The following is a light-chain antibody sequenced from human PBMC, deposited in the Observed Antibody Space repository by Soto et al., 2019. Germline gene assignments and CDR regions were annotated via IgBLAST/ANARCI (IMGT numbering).Light chain of an antibody. Sequence: QLVLTQPPSVSGAPGQRVTISCSGTSSNIGAGYDVHWYHQLPGTAPKLLIFGNNNRPSGVPARFSASRSGTSASLAITGLQAEDEADYYCRSFDTNLRGSVFGGGTKLTVL. J-gene: IGLJ3*02. V-gene: IGLV1-40*01. CDR1: SSNIGAGYD. CDR2: GNN. CDR3: RSFDTNLRGSV.